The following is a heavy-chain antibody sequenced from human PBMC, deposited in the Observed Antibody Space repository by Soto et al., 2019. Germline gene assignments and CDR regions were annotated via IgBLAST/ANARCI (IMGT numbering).Heavy chain of an antibody. J-gene: IGHJ5*02. CDR2: SNPDSGGT. D-gene: IGHD3-10*01. CDR1: GYTFIDYY. CDR3: AEGKFPRSGNAESQFDL. V-gene: IGHV1-2*02. Sequence: QVHLVQSGAEVKKPGASVMVSCKAFGYTFIDYYIHWIRQAPGQGLEWLGWSNPDSGGTISAQKFQGRVTLARDTSINTRYLGRSRLTSGQTAVYYCAEGKFPRSGNAESQFDLWGQGTLITVSS.